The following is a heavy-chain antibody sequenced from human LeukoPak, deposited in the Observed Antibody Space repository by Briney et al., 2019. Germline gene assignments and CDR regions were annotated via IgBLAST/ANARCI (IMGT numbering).Heavy chain of an antibody. V-gene: IGHV4-59*01. CDR3: ARDPRREYYFDY. D-gene: IGHD3-10*01. J-gene: IGHJ4*02. CDR2: IYYSGST. Sequence: SETLSLTCTVSGGSISSYYWSWIRQPPGRGLEWIGYIYYSGSTNYNPSLKSRVTISVDTSKNQFSLKLSSVTAADTAVYYCARDPRREYYFDYWGQGTLVTVSS. CDR1: GGSISSYY.